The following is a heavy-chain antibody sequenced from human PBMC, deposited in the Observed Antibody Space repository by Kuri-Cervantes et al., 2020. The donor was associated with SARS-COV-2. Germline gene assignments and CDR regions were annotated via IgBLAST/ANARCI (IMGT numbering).Heavy chain of an antibody. CDR3: ARERDCGGDCYSLGGMDV. D-gene: IGHD2-21*02. Sequence: LSLTCAASGFTFSHFYMTWVRQAPGKGLEYVSAISSNGGSTYYANSVKGRFTISRDNSKNTLYLQMGSLRAEDMAVYYCARERDCGGDCYSLGGMDVWGQGTTATVSS. CDR1: GFTFSHFY. CDR2: ISSNGGST. V-gene: IGHV3-64*01. J-gene: IGHJ6*02.